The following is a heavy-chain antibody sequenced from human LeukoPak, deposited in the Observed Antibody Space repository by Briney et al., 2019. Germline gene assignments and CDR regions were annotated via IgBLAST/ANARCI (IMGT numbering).Heavy chain of an antibody. D-gene: IGHD3-10*01. Sequence: SQTLSLTCTVSGGSISSGSYYWSWIRQPAGKGLEWIGRIYTSGSTNYNPSLKSRVTISVDTSKNQFSLKLSSVTAADTAVYYCARDRIYGSGSDHFDYWGQGTLVTVSS. V-gene: IGHV4-61*02. CDR3: ARDRIYGSGSDHFDY. J-gene: IGHJ4*02. CDR1: GGSISSGSYY. CDR2: IYTSGST.